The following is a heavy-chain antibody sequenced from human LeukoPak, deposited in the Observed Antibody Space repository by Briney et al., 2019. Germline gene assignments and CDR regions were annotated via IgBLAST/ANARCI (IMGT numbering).Heavy chain of an antibody. J-gene: IGHJ4*02. CDR3: ARYSGYDRYFDY. Sequence: SETLSLTCTVSGGSISSSSYYWGWIRQPPGKGLEWIGSIYYSGSTYYNPSLKSRVTMSVDTSKNQFSLKLSSVTAADTAVYYCARYSGYDRYFDYWGQGTLVTVSS. CDR1: GGSISSSSYY. V-gene: IGHV4-39*07. CDR2: IYYSGST. D-gene: IGHD5-12*01.